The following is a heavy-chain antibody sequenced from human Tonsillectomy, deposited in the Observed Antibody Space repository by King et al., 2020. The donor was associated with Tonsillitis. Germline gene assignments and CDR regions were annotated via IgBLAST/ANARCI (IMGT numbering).Heavy chain of an antibody. V-gene: IGHV3-21*01. J-gene: IGHJ4*02. CDR3: ARVRGTTVTTTGPYFDY. D-gene: IGHD4-17*01. CDR2: ISSSSSYI. Sequence: QLVQSGGGLVKPGGSLRLSCAASGFTFSSYSMNWVRQAPGKGLEWVSFISSSSSYIYYADSVKGRFTISRDNAKNSLYLQMNSLRAEDTAVYYCARVRGTTVTTTGPYFDYWGQGTLVTVSS. CDR1: GFTFSSYS.